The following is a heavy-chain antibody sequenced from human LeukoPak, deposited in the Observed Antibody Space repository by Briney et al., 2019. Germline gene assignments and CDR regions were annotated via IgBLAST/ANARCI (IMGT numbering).Heavy chain of an antibody. CDR3: ARDVRDGYLTDAFDI. V-gene: IGHV1-24*01. Sequence: ASVKVSCKVSGYTLTELSMHWVRQAPGKGLEWMGGFDPEDGETTYAQKFQGRVTMTEDTSTDTAYMELSSLRSEDTAVYYCARDVRDGYLTDAFDIWGQGTMVTVSS. CDR2: FDPEDGET. J-gene: IGHJ3*02. CDR1: GYTLTELS. D-gene: IGHD5-24*01.